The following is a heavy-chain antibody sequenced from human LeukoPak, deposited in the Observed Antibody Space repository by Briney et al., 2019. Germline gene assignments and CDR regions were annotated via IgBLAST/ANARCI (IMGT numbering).Heavy chain of an antibody. D-gene: IGHD6-13*01. CDR3: AREDGIAAAGSYYYYGMDV. V-gene: IGHV1-18*01. Sequence: ASVKVSCKASGYTFTSYGISWVRQAPGQGLEWMGWISAYNGNTNYAQKLQGRVTMTTDTSTSTAYMELRSLRSDDTAVYYCAREDGIAAAGSYYYYGMDVWGQGTTVTVSS. CDR2: ISAYNGNT. CDR1: GYTFTSYG. J-gene: IGHJ6*02.